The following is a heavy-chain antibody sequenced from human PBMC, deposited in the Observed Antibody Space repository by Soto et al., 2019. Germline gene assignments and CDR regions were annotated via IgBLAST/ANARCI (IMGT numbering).Heavy chain of an antibody. Sequence: PGGSLSLSCAAAGFTFSSYAMSWVRQAPGKGLEWASAISGSGSSTYYADSVKGRFTISRDNSKNTLYLQMNSLRAEDTAVYYCAKNRTTYDSIGYYYVAPLNYCAQGPLVTVS. CDR1: GFTFSSYA. D-gene: IGHD3-22*01. V-gene: IGHV3-23*01. J-gene: IGHJ4*02. CDR3: AKNRTTYDSIGYYYVAPLNY. CDR2: ISGSGSST.